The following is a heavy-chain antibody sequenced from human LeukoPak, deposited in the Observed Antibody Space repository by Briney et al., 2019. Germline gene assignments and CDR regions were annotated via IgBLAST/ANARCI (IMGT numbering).Heavy chain of an antibody. CDR1: GDSVSSNSAA. Sequence: SQTLSLTCAISGDSVSSNSAAWNWIRQSPSRGLEWLGRTYYRSKWYNDYAVSVKSRITINPDTSKNQFSLQLNSVTPEDTAVYYCARGRYSSSPREPRAFDYWGQGTLVTVSS. J-gene: IGHJ4*02. V-gene: IGHV6-1*01. D-gene: IGHD6-6*01. CDR2: TYYRSKWYN. CDR3: ARGRYSSSPREPRAFDY.